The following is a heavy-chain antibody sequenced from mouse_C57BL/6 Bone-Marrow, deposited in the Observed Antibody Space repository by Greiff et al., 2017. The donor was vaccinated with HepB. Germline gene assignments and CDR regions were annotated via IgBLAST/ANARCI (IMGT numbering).Heavy chain of an antibody. CDR1: GYTFTSYG. Sequence: VQLQQSGAELARPGASVKLSCKASGYTFTSYGISWVKQRTGQGLEWIGEIYPRSGNTYYNEKFKGKATLTADKSSSTAYMELRSLTSEDSAVYFCARSGRWLPPYFDVGGTGTTVTVSS. CDR2: IYPRSGNT. V-gene: IGHV1-81*01. CDR3: ARSGRWLPPYFDV. J-gene: IGHJ1*03. D-gene: IGHD2-3*01.